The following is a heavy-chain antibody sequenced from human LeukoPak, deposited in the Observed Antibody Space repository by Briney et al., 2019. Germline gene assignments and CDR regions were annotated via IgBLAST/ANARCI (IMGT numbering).Heavy chain of an antibody. J-gene: IGHJ3*02. D-gene: IGHD6-13*01. CDR3: TREMGSSWYDAFDI. Sequence: PGRSLRLSCTASGFTFGDYAMSWVRQAPGKGLEWVGFIRSKAYGGTTEYAASVKGRFTISRDDSKSIAYLQMNSLKTEDTAVYYCTREMGSSWYDAFDIWGQGTMVTVSS. CDR1: GFTFGDYA. CDR2: IRSKAYGGTT. V-gene: IGHV3-49*04.